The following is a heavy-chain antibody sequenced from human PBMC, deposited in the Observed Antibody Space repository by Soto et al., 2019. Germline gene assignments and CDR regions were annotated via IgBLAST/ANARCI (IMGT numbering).Heavy chain of an antibody. CDR2: ISGSGGSA. V-gene: IGHV3-23*01. Sequence: PGGSLRLSCAASGFTFSSYSMNWVRQAPGKGLEWVSVISGSGGSAYYADSVKGRFTISRDKSKNKLYLQMNSLRAEDTALYYCEKGDAAAGKNWYFDLWGRGTLVTVSS. CDR3: EKGDAAAGKNWYFDL. CDR1: GFTFSSYS. J-gene: IGHJ2*01. D-gene: IGHD6-13*01.